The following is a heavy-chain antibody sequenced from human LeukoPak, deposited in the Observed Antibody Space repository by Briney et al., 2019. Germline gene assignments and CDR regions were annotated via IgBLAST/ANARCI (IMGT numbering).Heavy chain of an antibody. CDR1: GFTFSSYA. J-gene: IGHJ5*02. Sequence: GGSLRLSCAASGFTFSSYAMSWVRQAPGKGLEWVSATSGSGGSTYYADSVKGRFTISRDNSKNTLYLQMNSLRAEDTAVYYCAKGPANIVVVVAANWFDPWGQGTLVTVSS. CDR3: AKGPANIVVVVAANWFDP. V-gene: IGHV3-23*01. D-gene: IGHD2-15*01. CDR2: TSGSGGST.